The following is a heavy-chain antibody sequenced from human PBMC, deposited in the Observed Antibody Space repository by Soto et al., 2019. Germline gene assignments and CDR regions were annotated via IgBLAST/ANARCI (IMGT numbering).Heavy chain of an antibody. J-gene: IGHJ3*02. D-gene: IGHD6-19*01. CDR3: TIGSWSCEVFDI. CDR1: GGTFSTSS. CDR2: IIHMLGVR. Sequence: QVQLVQSGAEVKKPGSSVKVSCKDSGGTFSTSSMFCVRQAPGQGLEWMGRIIHMLGVRNYAQRFQYRVTIIAYKSTATVHMELSSLRSEDTALYYCTIGSWSCEVFDIGGHGTMVTV. V-gene: IGHV1-69*02.